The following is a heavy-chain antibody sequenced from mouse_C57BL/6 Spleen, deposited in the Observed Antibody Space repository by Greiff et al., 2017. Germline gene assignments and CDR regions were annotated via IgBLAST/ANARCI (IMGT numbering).Heavy chain of an antibody. CDR1: GYTFTDYE. Sequence: QVQLQQSGAELVRPGASVTLSCKASGYTFTDYEMHWVKQTPVHGLDWIGAIDPETGGTAYNQKFKGKAILTADKSSSTAYMELRSLTSEDSAVYYCTRGALNWIDYWGQGTTLTVSS. D-gene: IGHD4-1*01. CDR2: IDPETGGT. V-gene: IGHV1-15*01. J-gene: IGHJ2*01. CDR3: TRGALNWIDY.